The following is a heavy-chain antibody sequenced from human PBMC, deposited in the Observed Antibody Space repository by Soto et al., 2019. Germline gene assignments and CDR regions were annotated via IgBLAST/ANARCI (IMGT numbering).Heavy chain of an antibody. J-gene: IGHJ6*03. D-gene: IGHD4-4*01. CDR3: ASRTTGIYYYYYMDV. CDR2: IYYSGST. CDR1: GGSISSSSYY. V-gene: IGHV4-39*01. Sequence: SETLSLTCTVSGGSISSSSYYWGWIRQPPGKGLEWIGSIYYSGSTYYNPSLKSRVTISVDTSKNQFSLKLSSVTAADTAVYYCASRTTGIYYYYYMDVWGKGTTVAVSS.